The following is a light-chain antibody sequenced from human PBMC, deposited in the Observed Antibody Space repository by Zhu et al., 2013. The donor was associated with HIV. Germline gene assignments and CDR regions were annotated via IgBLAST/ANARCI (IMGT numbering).Light chain of an antibody. CDR1: QSVSSSF. CDR3: QQYGSSPLT. CDR2: ETS. Sequence: EIVLTQSPGTLSLSPGDTATLSCRASQSVSSSFLAWYQQKIGQPPRLLMYETSTRAAGIPARFSGSGSVRDFTLTITGLEPEDFAVYYCQQYGSSPLTFGGGTTMEI. J-gene: IGKJ4*01. V-gene: IGKV3-20*01.